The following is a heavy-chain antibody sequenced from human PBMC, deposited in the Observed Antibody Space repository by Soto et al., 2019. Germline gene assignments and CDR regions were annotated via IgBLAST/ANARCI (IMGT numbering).Heavy chain of an antibody. CDR3: AVGSNCLRMDV. D-gene: IGHD4-4*01. Sequence: QVQLVQSGAEVKKPGASVKVSCKASGYTFTSYYMHWVRLAPGQGLEWMGRINPDGGGTSYAQQCQGRVIMTRDTSTSTVYMEMSSLRSEDTAVYYCAVGSNCLRMDVWGQGPRVNVSS. J-gene: IGHJ6*01. CDR1: GYTFTSYY. CDR2: INPDGGGT. V-gene: IGHV1-46*01.